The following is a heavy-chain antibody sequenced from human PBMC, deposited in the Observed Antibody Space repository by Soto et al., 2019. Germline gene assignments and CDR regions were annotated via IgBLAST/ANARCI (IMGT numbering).Heavy chain of an antibody. CDR2: IFSGDNT. CDR1: GFTISGNY. D-gene: IGHD2-21*02. J-gene: IGHJ5*02. V-gene: IGHV3-53*01. CDR3: ATGLTLPVRPSFDT. Sequence: EVQLVESGGGLIQPGGSLRLSCAASGFTISGNYITWVRQAPGKGLEWVSVIFSGDNTFYSDSVQGRFTISRDSSKNTVYLQMNRLRGDDTAVYFCATGLTLPVRPSFDTWGQGTLLTVSS.